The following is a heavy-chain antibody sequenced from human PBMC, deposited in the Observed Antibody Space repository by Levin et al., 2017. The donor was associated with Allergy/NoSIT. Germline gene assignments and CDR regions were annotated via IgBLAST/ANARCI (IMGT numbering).Heavy chain of an antibody. D-gene: IGHD4-23*01. J-gene: IGHJ4*02. CDR3: ARHRRDYGGNEFDY. CDR1: GGSISSSSYY. Sequence: SETLSLTCTVSGGSISSSSYYWGWIRQPPGKGLEWIGSIYYSGSTYYNPSLKSRVTISVDTSKNQFSLKLSSVTAADTAVYYCARHRRDYGGNEFDYWGQGTLVTVSS. CDR2: IYYSGST. V-gene: IGHV4-39*01.